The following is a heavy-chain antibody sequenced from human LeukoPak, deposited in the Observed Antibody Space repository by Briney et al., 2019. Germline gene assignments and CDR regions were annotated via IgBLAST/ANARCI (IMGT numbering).Heavy chain of an antibody. CDR1: GYSFTSYW. CDR2: IYPGDSDT. Sequence: GGSLKISCKGSGYSFTSYWIGWVRQMPGKGLEWMGIIYPGDSDTRYSPSFQGQVTISADKSISTAYLQWSSQKASDTAMYYCASFYDSSGFSPDYWGQGTLVTVSS. CDR3: ASFYDSSGFSPDY. J-gene: IGHJ4*02. D-gene: IGHD3-22*01. V-gene: IGHV5-51*01.